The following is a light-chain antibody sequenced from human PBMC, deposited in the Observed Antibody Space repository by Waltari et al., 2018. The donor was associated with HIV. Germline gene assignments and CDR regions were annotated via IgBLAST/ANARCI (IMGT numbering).Light chain of an antibody. CDR2: DNS. CDR1: SSNPGPGSD. V-gene: IGLV1-40*01. J-gene: IGLJ3*02. Sequence: QSVLTQPSSVSGPPGQTVTIPCTGTSSNPGPGSDVHWSQQLPCTAPTLVIYDNSNRPSGVPDRFSGSKAGTSASLAITGLQTEDEADYYCQSYDSSLSASVFGGGTKLTVL. CDR3: QSYDSSLSASV.